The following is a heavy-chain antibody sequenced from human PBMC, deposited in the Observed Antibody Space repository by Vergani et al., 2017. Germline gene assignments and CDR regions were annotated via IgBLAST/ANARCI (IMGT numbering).Heavy chain of an antibody. CDR1: GCTFNQYG. D-gene: IGHD3-9*01. CDR2: TWYDGNNK. CDR3: ARDYILTGYVDY. V-gene: IGHV3-33*01. Sequence: QVQLVESGGGVVQPGRSLRLSCAASGCTFNQYGMHWVRQAPGKGLEWVAVTWYDGNNKQYADSVKGRFTISRDNSKSTMYLQMNSLRDEDTGVYYCARDYILTGYVDYWGQGTLVTVSS. J-gene: IGHJ4*02.